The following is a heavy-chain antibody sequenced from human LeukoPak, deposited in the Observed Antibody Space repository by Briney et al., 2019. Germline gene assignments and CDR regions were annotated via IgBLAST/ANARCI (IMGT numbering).Heavy chain of an antibody. CDR2: ISYDGSNK. D-gene: IGHD1-14*01. J-gene: IGHJ4*02. Sequence: GGSLRLSCAASGFTFSSYGMHWVRQAPGKGLEWVAVISYDGSNKYYADSVKGRFTISRDNSKNTLYLQMNSLRAEDTAVYYCVREATGYTFDYWGQGTLVTVSS. CDR1: GFTFSSYG. CDR3: VREATGYTFDY. V-gene: IGHV3-30*03.